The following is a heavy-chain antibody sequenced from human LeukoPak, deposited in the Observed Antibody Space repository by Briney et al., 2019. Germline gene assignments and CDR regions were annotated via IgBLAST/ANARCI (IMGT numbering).Heavy chain of an antibody. J-gene: IGHJ6*02. D-gene: IGHD1-26*01. CDR1: GFTFSSYS. CDR3: ARDSGSYRYYYYYGMDV. Sequence: GGSLRLSCAASGFTFSSYSMNWVRQAPGKGLEWVSSISSSSSYIYYADSVKGRFTISRDNAKNSLYLQMNSLRAEDTAVYYCARDSGSYRYYYYYGMDVWGQGTTVTVSS. V-gene: IGHV3-21*01. CDR2: ISSSSSYI.